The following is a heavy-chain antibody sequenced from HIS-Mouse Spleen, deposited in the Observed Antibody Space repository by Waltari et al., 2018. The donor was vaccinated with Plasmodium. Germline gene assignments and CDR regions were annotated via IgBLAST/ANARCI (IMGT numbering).Heavy chain of an antibody. Sequence: QVQLVQSGAEVKKPGASVKVSCKASGYTFTSYGISWVRQAPGQGLEWMGWIRAYNGNTNHAQKLQGRVTMTTDTSTSTAYMELRSLRLLPWVHGHFDYWGQGTLVTVSS. CDR3: DY. CDR2: IRAYNGNT. J-gene: IGHJ4*02. V-gene: IGHV1-18*01. CDR1: GYTFTSYG. D-gene: IGHD1-26*01.